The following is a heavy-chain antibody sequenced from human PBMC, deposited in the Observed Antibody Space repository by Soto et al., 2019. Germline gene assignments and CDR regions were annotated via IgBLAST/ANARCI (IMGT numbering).Heavy chain of an antibody. CDR2: INPSGTST. Sequence: ASVKVSCKASGYTFTNYYIHWVRQAPGQGLEWMGVINPSGTSTSYAQRFQVRVTMTRDTSTSTVYMELSSLRSEDTAVYYCVRESRGAHFDYWGQGALVTVSS. CDR3: VRESRGAHFDY. V-gene: IGHV1-46*03. CDR1: GYTFTNYY. J-gene: IGHJ4*02. D-gene: IGHD3-10*01.